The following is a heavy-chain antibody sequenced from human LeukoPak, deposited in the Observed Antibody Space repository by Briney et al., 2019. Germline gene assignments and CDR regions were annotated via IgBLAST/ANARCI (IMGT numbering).Heavy chain of an antibody. J-gene: IGHJ5*02. D-gene: IGHD5-24*01. Sequence: ASVKVSCKASGYTFTSYGISWVRQAPGHGLEWMGWISAYNGNTNHAQKLQGRVTMTTDTSTSTAYMELSSLRSEDTAVYYCARDNSVRDEAWWFNPWGQGTLVTVSS. CDR1: GYTFTSYG. V-gene: IGHV1-18*01. CDR2: ISAYNGNT. CDR3: ARDNSVRDEAWWFNP.